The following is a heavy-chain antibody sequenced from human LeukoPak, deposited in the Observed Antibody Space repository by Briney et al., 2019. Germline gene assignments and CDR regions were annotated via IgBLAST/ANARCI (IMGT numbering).Heavy chain of an antibody. CDR3: AKEDTAMVTYDFDY. J-gene: IGHJ4*02. CDR2: ISGSGGST. V-gene: IGHV3-23*01. Sequence: PGGSLRLSCAASGFTFTNYAMTWVRQAPGKGLEWVSAISGSGGSTYYADSVKGRFTISRDNSKNTLYLQMNSLRAEDTAVYYCAKEDTAMVTYDFDYWGQGTLVTVSS. CDR1: GFTFTNYA. D-gene: IGHD5-18*01.